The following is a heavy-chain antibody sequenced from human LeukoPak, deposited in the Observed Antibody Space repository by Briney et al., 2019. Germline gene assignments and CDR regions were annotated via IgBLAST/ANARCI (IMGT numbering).Heavy chain of an antibody. J-gene: IGHJ5*02. D-gene: IGHD2-15*01. Sequence: PSETLSLTCTVSGGSISSYYWSWIRQPPGKGLEWIGSIYHSGSTYYNPSLKSRVTISVDTSKNQFSLKLSSVTAADTAVYYCARDLRYCSGGSCYGWFDPWGQGTLVTVSS. CDR2: IYHSGST. CDR3: ARDLRYCSGGSCYGWFDP. V-gene: IGHV4-38-2*02. CDR1: GGSISSYY.